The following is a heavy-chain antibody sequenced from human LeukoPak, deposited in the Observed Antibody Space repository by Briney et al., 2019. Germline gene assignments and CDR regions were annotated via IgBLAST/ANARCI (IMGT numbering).Heavy chain of an antibody. CDR3: ASPGIAARRYYYYYYMDV. Sequence: PGGSLRLSCAASGFTFSSYAMSWVRQAPGKGLEWVSAISGSGGSTYYADSVKGRFTISRDNSKNTLYLQMNSLRAEDTAVYYCASPGIAARRYYYYYYMDVWGKGTTVTVSS. CDR2: ISGSGGST. V-gene: IGHV3-23*01. J-gene: IGHJ6*03. CDR1: GFTFSSYA. D-gene: IGHD6-6*01.